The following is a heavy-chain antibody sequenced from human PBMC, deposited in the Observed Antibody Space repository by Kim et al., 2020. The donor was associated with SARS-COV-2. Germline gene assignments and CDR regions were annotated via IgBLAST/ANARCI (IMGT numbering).Heavy chain of an antibody. J-gene: IGHJ5*02. Sequence: GGSLRRSCAASGFTFSSYAMSWVRQAPGKGLEWVSAISGSGGSTYYADSVKGRFTISRDNSKNTLYLQMNSLRAEDTALYYCAKVPFISAAGTEYNWFDPWGQGTLVTVSS. CDR1: GFTFSSYA. V-gene: IGHV3-23*01. D-gene: IGHD6-13*01. CDR3: AKVPFISAAGTEYNWFDP. CDR2: ISGSGGST.